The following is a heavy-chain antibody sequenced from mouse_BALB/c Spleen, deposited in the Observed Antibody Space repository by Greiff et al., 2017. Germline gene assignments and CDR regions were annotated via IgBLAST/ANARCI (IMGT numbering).Heavy chain of an antibody. CDR1: GYTFTDYA. CDR3: ARAYGNYSYAMDY. V-gene: IGHV1S137*01. J-gene: IGHJ4*01. Sequence: VKLQESGAELVRPGVSVKISCKGSGYTFTDYAMHWVKQSHAKSLEWIGVISTYYGDASYNQKFKGKATMTVDKSSSTAYMELARLTSEDSAIYYCARAYGNYSYAMDYWGQGTSGTVSS. CDR2: ISTYYGDA. D-gene: IGHD2-1*01.